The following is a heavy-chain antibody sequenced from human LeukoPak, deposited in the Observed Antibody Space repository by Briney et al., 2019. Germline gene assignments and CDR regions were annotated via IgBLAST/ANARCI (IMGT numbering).Heavy chain of an antibody. V-gene: IGHV4-39*07. D-gene: IGHD5-24*01. Sequence: PGGSLRLSCAASGFTFSSYWMSWVRQAPGKGLEWIGSIYYSGSTYYNPSLKSRVTISVDTSKNQFSLKLSSVTAADTAVYYCARDDGYNAFDIWGQGTMVTVSS. CDR1: GFTFSSYW. CDR2: IYYSGST. CDR3: ARDDGYNAFDI. J-gene: IGHJ3*02.